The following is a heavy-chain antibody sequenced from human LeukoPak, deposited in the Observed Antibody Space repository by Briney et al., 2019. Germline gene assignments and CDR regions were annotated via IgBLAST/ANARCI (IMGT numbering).Heavy chain of an antibody. CDR2: MNPKSGNT. CDR3: ARILSGRGYSYGLDY. J-gene: IGHJ4*02. D-gene: IGHD5-18*01. Sequence: ASVKVSCKAAGYTFTSYDINWVRQPTAQGLEWMGWMNPKSGNTDYAQKFQGRVTMTRNTSISTAYMELSSLRSEDTAVYYCARILSGRGYSYGLDYWGQGTLVTVYS. CDR1: GYTFTSYD. V-gene: IGHV1-8*01.